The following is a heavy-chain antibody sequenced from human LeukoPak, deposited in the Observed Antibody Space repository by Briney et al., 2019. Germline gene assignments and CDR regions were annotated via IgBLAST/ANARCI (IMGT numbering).Heavy chain of an antibody. J-gene: IGHJ4*02. Sequence: SETLSLTCAVYGGSFSGYYWSWIRQPPGKGLEWIGEINHSGSTNYNPSLKSRVTISVDTSKNQFSLKLGSVTAADTAVYYCASGGQLVVAGGFDYWGQGTLVTVSS. CDR2: INHSGST. D-gene: IGHD6-6*01. V-gene: IGHV4-34*01. CDR3: ASGGQLVVAGGFDY. CDR1: GGSFSGYY.